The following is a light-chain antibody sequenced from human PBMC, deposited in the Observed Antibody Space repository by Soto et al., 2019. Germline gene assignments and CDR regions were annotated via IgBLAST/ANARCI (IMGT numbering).Light chain of an antibody. V-gene: IGKV1-5*03. CDR1: QNINNR. CDR2: WAS. Sequence: DIQMTQSPSTLSASVGDRVIITCRASQNINNRLAWYQQRPGKSPKLLVYWASTLESGVPSRFSGSGSGTEFTLTISSLQPDDFATYYCQHYNSYSEAFGQGTKVDIK. CDR3: QHYNSYSEA. J-gene: IGKJ1*01.